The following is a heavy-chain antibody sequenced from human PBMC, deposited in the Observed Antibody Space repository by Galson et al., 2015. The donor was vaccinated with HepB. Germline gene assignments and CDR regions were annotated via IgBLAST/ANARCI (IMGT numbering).Heavy chain of an antibody. Sequence: SLRPACAASGSIFRNYAMHWVRQAPGTGLEWVALISNDGTNKHYADSVKGRFTISRDNSKNTLFLQMNSLRAEDAAVYYCARAYVTSSDDAFDIWGQGTMVTVFS. D-gene: IGHD4-11*01. J-gene: IGHJ3*02. CDR2: ISNDGTNK. CDR1: GSIFRNYA. V-gene: IGHV3-30-3*01. CDR3: ARAYVTSSDDAFDI.